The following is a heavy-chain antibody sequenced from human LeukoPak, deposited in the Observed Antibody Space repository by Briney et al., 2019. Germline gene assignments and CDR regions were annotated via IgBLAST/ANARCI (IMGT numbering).Heavy chain of an antibody. V-gene: IGHV4-39*01. J-gene: IGHJ1*01. CDR3: ARRSYGTEYFQH. CDR2: IYYSGST. CDR1: GGSISSSSYY. Sequence: SETLSLTCTVSGGSISSSSYYWGWIRQPPGKGLEWIGSIYYSGSTYYNPSLKSRVAIALDTSKNQFSLKLSSVTAADTAVYYCARRSYGTEYFQHWGQGTLVTVSS. D-gene: IGHD1-26*01.